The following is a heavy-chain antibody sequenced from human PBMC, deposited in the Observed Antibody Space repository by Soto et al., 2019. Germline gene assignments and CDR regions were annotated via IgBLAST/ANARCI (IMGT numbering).Heavy chain of an antibody. CDR1: GFSLGDNY. CDR2: SSSSGSYT. Sequence: QVQLVESGGGLVEPGGSLRLSCVASGFSLGDNYMTWIRQAPGKGLEWVSYSSSSGSYTNYADSVKGRFTISRDNAKNSLYLQMDSLRAEDTAVYFCARSSGRRQVVGYDYGLDVWGQGTTVTVSS. V-gene: IGHV3-11*06. CDR3: ARSSGRRQVVGYDYGLDV. J-gene: IGHJ6*02. D-gene: IGHD3-10*01.